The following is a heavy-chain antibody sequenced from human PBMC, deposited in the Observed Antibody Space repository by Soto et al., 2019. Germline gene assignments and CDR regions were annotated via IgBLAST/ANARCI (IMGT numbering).Heavy chain of an antibody. CDR3: AKDDAIAARPPESYYYGMDV. CDR2: ISYDGSNK. D-gene: IGHD6-6*01. CDR1: GFTFSSYG. Sequence: GGSLRLSCAAPGFTFSSYGMHWVRQAPGKGLEWVAVISYDGSNKYYADSVKGRFTISRDNSKNTLYLQMNSLRAEDTAVYYCAKDDAIAARPPESYYYGMDVWGQGTTVTVSS. V-gene: IGHV3-30*18. J-gene: IGHJ6*02.